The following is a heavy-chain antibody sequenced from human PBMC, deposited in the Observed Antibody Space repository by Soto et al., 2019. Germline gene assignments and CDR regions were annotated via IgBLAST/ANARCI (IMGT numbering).Heavy chain of an antibody. J-gene: IGHJ4*02. Sequence: PSETLSLTCSVSAGSVSSVSYYWSWLRQPPGKGLEWIGYISHSGSTKYNDSLKSRVSISLDTSKDQFSLKLTSVTAADTAIYYCARSRSYYSDSIVFYRRFDDWGQGALVT. V-gene: IGHV4-61*01. D-gene: IGHD3-22*01. CDR2: ISHSGST. CDR1: AGSVSSVSYY. CDR3: ARSRSYYSDSIVFYRRFDD.